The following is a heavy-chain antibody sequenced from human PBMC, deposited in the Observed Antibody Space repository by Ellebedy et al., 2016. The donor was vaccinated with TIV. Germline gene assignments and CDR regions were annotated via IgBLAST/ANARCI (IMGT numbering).Heavy chain of an antibody. Sequence: GESLKISCGASGFIFSKYWMLWVRQAPGKGLEWVSRINRDASTRTYADSVKGRFTISRDNARDTVYLQMDNLRAEDTAVYYCARDFQGDGYSHYENWGQGTVVTVSS. V-gene: IGHV3-74*01. CDR1: GFIFSKYW. CDR2: INRDASTR. J-gene: IGHJ4*02. CDR3: ARDFQGDGYSHYEN. D-gene: IGHD5-24*01.